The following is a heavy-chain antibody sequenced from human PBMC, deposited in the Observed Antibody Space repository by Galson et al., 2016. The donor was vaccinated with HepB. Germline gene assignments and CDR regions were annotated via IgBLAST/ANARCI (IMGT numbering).Heavy chain of an antibody. D-gene: IGHD6-25*01. Sequence: SLRLSCAASGFSFTSYGIHYVRQAPGRGLEWVALMWFDAGDTYYADSVKGRLTVSRDISKSTVFLQMIGLTAEDTAVYYCAREPPRYDSGYYFDSWGQGILVTVSS. CDR3: AREPPRYDSGYYFDS. V-gene: IGHV3-33*01. CDR2: MWFDAGDT. J-gene: IGHJ4*02. CDR1: GFSFTSYG.